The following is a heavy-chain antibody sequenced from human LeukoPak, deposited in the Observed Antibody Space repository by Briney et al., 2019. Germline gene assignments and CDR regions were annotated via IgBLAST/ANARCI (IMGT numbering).Heavy chain of an antibody. D-gene: IGHD6-13*01. J-gene: IGHJ3*02. CDR1: GFTFSSYW. CDR3: AREHSSSWYEHAFDI. CDR2: ISSSGSTI. Sequence: PGGSLRLSCAASGFTFSSYWMHWVRQAPGKGLEWVSYISSSGSTIYYADSVKGRFTISRDNAKNSLYLQMNSLRAEDTAVYYCAREHSSSWYEHAFDIWGQGTMVTVSS. V-gene: IGHV3-48*04.